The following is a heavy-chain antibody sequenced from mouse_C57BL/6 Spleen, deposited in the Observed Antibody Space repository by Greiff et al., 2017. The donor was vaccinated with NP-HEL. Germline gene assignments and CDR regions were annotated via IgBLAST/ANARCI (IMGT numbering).Heavy chain of an antibody. D-gene: IGHD2-2*01. J-gene: IGHJ4*01. Sequence: EVQLVESGGGLVKPGGSLKLSCAASGFTFSDYGMHWVRQAPEKGLEWVAYISSGSSTIYYADTVKGRFTISRDNAKNTLFLQMTSLRSEETAMYYCARNGRGYGDAMDYWGQGTSVTVSS. CDR3: ARNGRGYGDAMDY. CDR2: ISSGSSTI. V-gene: IGHV5-17*01. CDR1: GFTFSDYG.